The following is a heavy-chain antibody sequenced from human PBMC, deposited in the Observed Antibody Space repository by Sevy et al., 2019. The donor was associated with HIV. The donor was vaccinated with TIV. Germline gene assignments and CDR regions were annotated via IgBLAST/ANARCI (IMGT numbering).Heavy chain of an antibody. CDR2: IYTGGST. J-gene: IGHJ2*01. CDR1: GFTVSDYH. V-gene: IGHV3-53*01. CDR3: ARRLPLSRYRTNGVCYPFDL. D-gene: IGHD2-8*01. Sequence: GGSLRLSCTASGFTVSDYHMGWVRQAPGKGLEWVSVIYTGGSTYYADSVKGRFTISRDNSKNTLYLQLNSLRAEETAVYYCARRLPLSRYRTNGVCYPFDLWGRGTLVTVSS.